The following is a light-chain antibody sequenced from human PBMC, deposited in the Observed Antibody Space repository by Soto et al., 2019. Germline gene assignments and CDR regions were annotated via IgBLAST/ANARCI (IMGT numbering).Light chain of an antibody. CDR2: DTS. J-gene: IGLJ1*01. Sequence: QAVMTQEPSLTVSPGGTVTLTCASSSGTVTSDHFAFWFQQNPGQAPKSLIFDTSSTHPWTPARFSGSLLGGKAALTLSGAQPEDEADYYCLLSFYGAHVFGTGTKVTVL. V-gene: IGLV7-46*01. CDR1: SGTVTSDHF. CDR3: LLSFYGAHV.